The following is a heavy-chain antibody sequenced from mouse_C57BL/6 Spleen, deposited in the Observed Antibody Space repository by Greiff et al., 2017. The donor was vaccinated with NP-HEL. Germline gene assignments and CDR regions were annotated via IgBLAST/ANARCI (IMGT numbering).Heavy chain of an antibody. CDR2: IYPSDGSN. J-gene: IGHJ3*01. CDR1: FYTFPVPT. Sequence: LLPSFALFLPPFSSLPLSCSVSFYTFPVPTLPFFLHPPYPVLDCICYIYPSDGSNKYNAKFNGNATLTADKSSSTAYMQLNSLTSEDSAVYFCARKESYYGSSYGFAYWGQGTLVTVSA. V-gene: IGHV1-78*01. D-gene: IGHD1-1*01. CDR3: ARKESYYGSSYGFAY.